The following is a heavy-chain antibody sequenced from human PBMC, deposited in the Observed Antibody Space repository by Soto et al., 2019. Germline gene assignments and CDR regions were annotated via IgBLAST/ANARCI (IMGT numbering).Heavy chain of an antibody. J-gene: IGHJ3*02. V-gene: IGHV5-51*01. CDR1: GYSFTSYW. D-gene: IGHD3-22*01. CDR2: IYPGDSGT. CDR3: ARPRYYYDSSGYYSGRFNAFDI. Sequence: GESLKISCKGSGYSFTSYWIGWVRQMPGKGLEWMGIIYPGDSGTRYSPSFQGQVTISADKSISTAYLQWSSLKASDTAMYYCARPRYYYDSSGYYSGRFNAFDIWGQGTMVTVSS.